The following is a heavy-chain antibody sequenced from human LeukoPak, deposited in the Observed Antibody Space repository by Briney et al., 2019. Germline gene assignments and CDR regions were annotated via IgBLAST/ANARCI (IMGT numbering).Heavy chain of an antibody. CDR1: GDSISSGDYY. V-gene: IGHV4-61*02. CDR2: IYTSGST. CDR3: ARDHSTMVREGGYDY. Sequence: SETLSLTCTVSGDSISSGDYYWSWIRQPAGKGLEWIGRIYTSGSTNYNPSLKSRVTMSIDTSKNQFSLKLSSVTAADTAVYYCARDHSTMVREGGYDYWGQGTLVTVSS. D-gene: IGHD3-10*01. J-gene: IGHJ4*02.